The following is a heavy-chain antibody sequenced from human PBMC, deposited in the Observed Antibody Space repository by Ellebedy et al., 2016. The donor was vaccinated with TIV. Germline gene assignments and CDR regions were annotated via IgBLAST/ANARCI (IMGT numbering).Heavy chain of an antibody. CDR2: IFWNDAR. D-gene: IGHD3-3*01. J-gene: IGHJ3*02. Sequence: SGPTLVXPTQTLTLTCTFSGVSLSSNGVGVGWIRQPPGEALEWLAVIFWNDARRYSPSLKSRLTISRDTSKNQVVLTLTNMGPVDTGTYYCAHRQTIPIYGIISYRNAFDIWGQGTVVSVSS. CDR1: GVSLSSNGVG. V-gene: IGHV2-5*01. CDR3: AHRQTIPIYGIISYRNAFDI.